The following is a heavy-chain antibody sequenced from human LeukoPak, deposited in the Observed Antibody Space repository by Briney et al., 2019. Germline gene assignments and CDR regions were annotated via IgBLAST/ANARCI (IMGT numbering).Heavy chain of an antibody. Sequence: PGGSLRLSCAASGFTFSSYAMSWVRQAPGKGLERVSSISGSGGSTYSADSVKGRFTISRDNSKNTLYLQMNSLKTEDTALYYCTTAPSGYAYMNGWHLDYWGQGALVTVSS. V-gene: IGHV3-23*01. D-gene: IGHD5-18*01. J-gene: IGHJ4*02. CDR1: GFTFSSYA. CDR2: ISGSGGST. CDR3: TTAPSGYAYMNGWHLDY.